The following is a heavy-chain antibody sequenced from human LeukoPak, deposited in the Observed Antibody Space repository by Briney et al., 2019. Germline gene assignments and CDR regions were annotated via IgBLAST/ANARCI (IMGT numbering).Heavy chain of an antibody. V-gene: IGHV1-2*02. Sequence: GASVKVSCKASGYTFTGYYMHWVRQAPGQGLEWMGWINPNSGGTNYAQKFQGRVTMTRDTSISTACMELSRLRSDDTAVYYCARLYDFWSGTDGDYYYGMDVWGQGTTVTVSS. CDR3: ARLYDFWSGTDGDYYYGMDV. CDR2: INPNSGGT. J-gene: IGHJ6*02. CDR1: GYTFTGYY. D-gene: IGHD3-3*01.